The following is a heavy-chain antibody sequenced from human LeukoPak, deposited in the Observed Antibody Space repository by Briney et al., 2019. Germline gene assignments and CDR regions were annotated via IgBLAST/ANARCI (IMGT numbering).Heavy chain of an antibody. CDR3: AKEGYDYVWGSYPQPFDY. D-gene: IGHD3-16*02. J-gene: IGHJ4*02. CDR1: GFTFSSYG. Sequence: GGSLRLSCAASGFTFSSYGMHWVRQAPGKGLEWVAVIWYDGSNKYYADSVKGRFTISRDNSKNTLYLQVNSLRAEDTAVYYCAKEGYDYVWGSYPQPFDYWGQGTLVTVSS. CDR2: IWYDGSNK. V-gene: IGHV3-33*06.